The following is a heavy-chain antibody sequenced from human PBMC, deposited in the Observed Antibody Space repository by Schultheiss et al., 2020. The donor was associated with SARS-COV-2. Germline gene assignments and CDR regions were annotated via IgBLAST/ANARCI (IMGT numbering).Heavy chain of an antibody. J-gene: IGHJ4*02. Sequence: GGSLRLSCAASGFTFSSYEMNWVRQAPGKGLEWVSAISGSGGSTYYADSVKGRFTISRDNSKNTLYLQMNSLRAEDTAVYYCARGGGGYYDFWSGYSDTYFDYWGQGTLVTVSS. CDR2: ISGSGGST. CDR1: GFTFSSYE. V-gene: IGHV3-23*01. D-gene: IGHD3-3*01. CDR3: ARGGGGYYDFWSGYSDTYFDY.